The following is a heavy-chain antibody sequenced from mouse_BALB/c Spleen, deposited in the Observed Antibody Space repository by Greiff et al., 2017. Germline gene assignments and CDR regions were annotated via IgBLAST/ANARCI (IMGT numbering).Heavy chain of an antibody. CDR1: GYTFTSYW. CDR3: ARKTARASAMDY. CDR2: IYPGDGDT. Sequence: VQLQQSGAELARPGASVKLSCKASGYTFTSYWMQWVKQRPGQGLEWIGAIYPGDGDTRYTQKFKGKATLTADKSSSTAYMQLSSLASEDSAVYYCARKTARASAMDYWGQGTSVTVSS. J-gene: IGHJ4*01. D-gene: IGHD3-2*01. V-gene: IGHV1-87*01.